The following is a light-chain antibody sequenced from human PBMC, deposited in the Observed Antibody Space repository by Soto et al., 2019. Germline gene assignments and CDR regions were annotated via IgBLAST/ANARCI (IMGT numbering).Light chain of an antibody. CDR3: SSYAGSNILVV. J-gene: IGLJ2*01. CDR1: SSDIVGYNF. Sequence: QSALTQPASVSGSPGQSITISCTGSSSDIVGYNFVSWYQQHPGKAPKLIISKVSDRPSGVSNRFSGSKSGNTASLTISGLQAEDEADYYCSSYAGSNILVVFGGGTQLTVL. V-gene: IGLV2-14*01. CDR2: KVS.